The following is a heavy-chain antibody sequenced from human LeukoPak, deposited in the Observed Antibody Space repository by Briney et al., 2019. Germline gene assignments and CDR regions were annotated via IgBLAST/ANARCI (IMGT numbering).Heavy chain of an antibody. V-gene: IGHV4-39*01. D-gene: IGHD6-25*01. J-gene: IGHJ4*02. CDR1: GGSISSTTYY. CDR2: IGYRGDI. CDR3: ARLSGRSGAFDY. Sequence: PSETLSLTCIVSGGSISSTTYYWAWIRQPPEKGLEWVASIGYRGDIYYNPSLKSRVTISVDTSKNLFSLKLSSMTAADTAVYYCARLSGRSGAFDYWGQGTLVTVSS.